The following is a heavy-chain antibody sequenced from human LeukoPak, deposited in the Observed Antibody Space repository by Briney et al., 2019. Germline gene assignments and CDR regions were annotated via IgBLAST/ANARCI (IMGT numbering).Heavy chain of an antibody. Sequence: GGSLRLSCAASGFTFDDYAMHWVRQPPGKGLEWVSGISWNNNNVDYADSVKGRFTVSRDNAMNTLYLQMNSLRAEDTAVYYCTREARSSSWYSDYWGQGTLVTVSS. CDR2: ISWNNNNV. J-gene: IGHJ4*02. CDR1: GFTFDDYA. D-gene: IGHD6-13*01. V-gene: IGHV3-9*01. CDR3: TREARSSSWYSDY.